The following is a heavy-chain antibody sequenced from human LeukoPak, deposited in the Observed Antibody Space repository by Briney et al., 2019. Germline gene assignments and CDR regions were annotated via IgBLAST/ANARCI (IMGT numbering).Heavy chain of an antibody. Sequence: ASVKVSCKASGYTFTSYGISWVRQPPGQGLEWMGWISAYNGNTNYAQKLQGRVTMTTDTSTSTAYMELRSLRSDDTAVYYCARGSYDFWSGYYHFWGQGTLVTVSS. J-gene: IGHJ4*02. D-gene: IGHD3-3*01. CDR3: ARGSYDFWSGYYHF. V-gene: IGHV1-18*01. CDR1: GYTFTSYG. CDR2: ISAYNGNT.